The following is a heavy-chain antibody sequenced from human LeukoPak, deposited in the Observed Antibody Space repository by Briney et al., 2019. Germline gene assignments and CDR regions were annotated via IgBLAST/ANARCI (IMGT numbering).Heavy chain of an antibody. CDR2: IIPIFGTA. J-gene: IGHJ6*03. CDR1: GGTFSSYA. Sequence: SVKVSCKASGGTFSSYAISWVRQAPGQGPEWMGGIIPIFGTANYAQKFQGRVTITTDESTSTAYMELSSLRSEDTAVYYCARDRAGPGRLYYYYYMDVWGKGTTVTVSS. V-gene: IGHV1-69*05. D-gene: IGHD6-19*01. CDR3: ARDRAGPGRLYYYYYMDV.